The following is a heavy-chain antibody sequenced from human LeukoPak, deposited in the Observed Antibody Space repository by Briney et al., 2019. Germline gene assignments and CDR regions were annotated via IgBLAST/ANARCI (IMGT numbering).Heavy chain of an antibody. D-gene: IGHD2-21*02. CDR3: ARVGVVTTRDAFDI. CDR2: INHSGST. V-gene: IGHV4-34*01. Sequence: SETLSLTCAVYGGSFSGYYWSWIRQPPGKGLEWIGEINHSGSTNYNPSLKSRVTISVDTSKNQFSLKLSSVTAADTAVYYCARVGVVTTRDAFDIWGQGTMVTVSS. J-gene: IGHJ3*02. CDR1: GGSFSGYY.